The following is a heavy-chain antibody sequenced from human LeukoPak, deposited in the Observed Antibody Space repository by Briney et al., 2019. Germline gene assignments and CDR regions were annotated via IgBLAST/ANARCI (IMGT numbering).Heavy chain of an antibody. V-gene: IGHV1-46*01. CDR2: VNPRGRIK. CDR1: GYTFTSYY. D-gene: IGHD3-22*01. Sequence: ASVKVSCKASGYTFTSYYMHSVRHAPGQGLEWMGIVNPRGRIKNNTQKFQGTLTMTRATSTSPDYMEVGSRRSEGTAVYYSTRNYFSDSSGYAACYWGQGTLVTVSS. J-gene: IGHJ4*02. CDR3: TRNYFSDSSGYAACY.